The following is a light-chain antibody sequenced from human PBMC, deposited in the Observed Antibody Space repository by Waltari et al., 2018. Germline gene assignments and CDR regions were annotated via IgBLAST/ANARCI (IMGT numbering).Light chain of an antibody. CDR3: FSYAGRATGV. Sequence: QSALTQPASVSGSPGQSISISCTGTSSDVGKYNLVSWYQQHPGQAPKLMIYEGSQRPSGVSGRFSGSKSGNTASLTISGLLTEDEADYYCFSYAGRATGVFGGGTKLTVL. J-gene: IGLJ2*01. CDR2: EGS. V-gene: IGLV2-23*01. CDR1: SSDVGKYNL.